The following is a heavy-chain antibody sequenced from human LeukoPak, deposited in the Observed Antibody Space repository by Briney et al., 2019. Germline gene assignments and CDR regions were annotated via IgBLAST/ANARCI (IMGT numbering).Heavy chain of an antibody. D-gene: IGHD4-17*01. CDR1: GGSFSSYA. CDR2: IIPIFGTA. J-gene: IGHJ6*04. CDR3: ARAPRYGDYGDYYYYGMDV. Sequence: VASVKVPCKASGGSFSSYAISWVRQAPGQGLEWMGGIIPIFGTANYAQKFQGRVTITADKSTSTAYMELSSLRSEDTAVYYCARAPRYGDYGDYYYYGMDVWGKGTTVTVSS. V-gene: IGHV1-69*06.